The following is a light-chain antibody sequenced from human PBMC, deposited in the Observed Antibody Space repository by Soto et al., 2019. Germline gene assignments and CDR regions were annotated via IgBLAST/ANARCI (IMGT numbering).Light chain of an antibody. CDR2: GAS. CDR1: QSVYSNY. V-gene: IGKV3-20*01. J-gene: IGKJ3*01. CDR3: QPYDTSPFT. Sequence: EIGLTQSPGTLSLSPGERATLSCRASQSVYSNYLAWYQQKPGQTPRLLIYGASSRATGIPDRFSGSGSGTDFTLTISRLETEDVEVYYCQPYDTSPFTFGPGTKVDVK.